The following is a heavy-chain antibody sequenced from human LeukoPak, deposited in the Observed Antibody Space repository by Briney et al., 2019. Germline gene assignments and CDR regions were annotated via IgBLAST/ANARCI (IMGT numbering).Heavy chain of an antibody. J-gene: IGHJ4*02. Sequence: GESLKISCKGSGYSLTSYWIGWVRQMPGKGLEWMGIIYPGDSDTRYSPSFQGQVTISADKSISTAYLQWSSLKASDTAMYYCARRGGYCSGGSCYHFDYWGQGTLVTVSS. CDR3: ARRGGYCSGGSCYHFDY. CDR1: GYSLTSYW. D-gene: IGHD2-15*01. CDR2: IYPGDSDT. V-gene: IGHV5-51*01.